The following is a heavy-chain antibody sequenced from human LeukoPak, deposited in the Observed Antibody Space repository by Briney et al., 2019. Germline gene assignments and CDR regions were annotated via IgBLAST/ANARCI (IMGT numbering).Heavy chain of an antibody. Sequence: GGSLRLSCAASGFTFSSCAMSWVRQAPGKGLEWVSGISGSSGSTYYADSVKGRFTISRDNSKNTLYLQMNSLRAEDTAVYYCAKDLGYCSSTSCYNPRSYFDYWGQGTLVTVSS. V-gene: IGHV3-23*01. D-gene: IGHD2-2*02. J-gene: IGHJ4*02. CDR2: ISGSSGST. CDR3: AKDLGYCSSTSCYNPRSYFDY. CDR1: GFTFSSCA.